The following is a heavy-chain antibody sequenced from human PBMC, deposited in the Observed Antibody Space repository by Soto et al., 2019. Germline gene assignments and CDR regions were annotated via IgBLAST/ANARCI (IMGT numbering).Heavy chain of an antibody. CDR3: ARGQVTYYDTINGSLSYFDY. CDR1: GGSISNGGYY. D-gene: IGHD3-22*01. V-gene: IGHV4-31*03. CDR2: IYYTGST. Sequence: PSETLSLTCTVSGGSISNGGYYWTWIRQHPGKGLEWLGHIYYTGSTFYNPSLKGRVSIFIDTSKNQFLLKLTSVTAADTAVYSCARGQVTYYDTINGSLSYFDYWGRGTLVTVSS. J-gene: IGHJ4*02.